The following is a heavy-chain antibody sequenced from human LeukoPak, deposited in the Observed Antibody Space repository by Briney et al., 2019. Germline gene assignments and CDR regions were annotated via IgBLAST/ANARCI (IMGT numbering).Heavy chain of an antibody. CDR3: ARDNDSRDPPHFDY. CDR1: GYTFTSYG. V-gene: IGHV1-18*01. Sequence: GASVKVSCKASGYTFTSYGLSWVRQAPGQGLEWMGWISDSNNKTNYAQNLQGRVTMTTDTSTSTAYMELSSLRSEDTAVYYCARDNDSRDPPHFDYWGQGTLVTVSS. CDR2: ISDSNNKT. J-gene: IGHJ4*02. D-gene: IGHD3-16*01.